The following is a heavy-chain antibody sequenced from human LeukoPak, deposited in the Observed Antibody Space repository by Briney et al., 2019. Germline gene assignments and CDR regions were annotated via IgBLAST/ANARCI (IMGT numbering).Heavy chain of an antibody. J-gene: IGHJ4*02. CDR1: GYTFTSYY. CDR2: INPSGGST. Sequence: GASVKVSCKASGYTFTSYYMHWVRQAPGQGLEWMGIINPSGGSTSYAQKFQGRVTMTRDMSTSTVYMELSSLRSEDTAVYYCARDHIAAASFDYWGQGTRVTVSS. D-gene: IGHD6-13*01. CDR3: ARDHIAAASFDY. V-gene: IGHV1-46*01.